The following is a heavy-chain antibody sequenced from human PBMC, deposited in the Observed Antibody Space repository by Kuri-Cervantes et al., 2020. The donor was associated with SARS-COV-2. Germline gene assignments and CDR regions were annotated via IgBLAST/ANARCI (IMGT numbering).Heavy chain of an antibody. Sequence: GESLKISCKAPETTFPNYDINWVRQATGQGLEWMGWMNPSSGDTKIAQKFQGRVTMTRDTSISTAYMELSSLRSGDTAVYYCAITYYDLLSGYYQDKWGQGTLVTVSS. CDR2: MNPSSGDT. CDR3: AITYYDLLSGYYQDK. J-gene: IGHJ4*02. CDR1: ETTFPNYD. V-gene: IGHV1-8*01. D-gene: IGHD3-3*01.